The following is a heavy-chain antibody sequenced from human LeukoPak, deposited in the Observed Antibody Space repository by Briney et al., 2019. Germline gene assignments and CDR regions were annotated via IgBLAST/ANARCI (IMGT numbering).Heavy chain of an antibody. Sequence: GGSLRLSCAASGFTFSSYAMSWVRQAPGKGLEWVSAISGSGGSTYYADSVKGRFTISRDNSKNTLYLQMNSLRAEDTAVYCCAKGLLDYYDSSGYFDYWGQGTLVTVSS. CDR3: AKGLLDYYDSSGYFDY. CDR1: GFTFSSYA. D-gene: IGHD3-22*01. CDR2: ISGSGGST. V-gene: IGHV3-23*01. J-gene: IGHJ4*02.